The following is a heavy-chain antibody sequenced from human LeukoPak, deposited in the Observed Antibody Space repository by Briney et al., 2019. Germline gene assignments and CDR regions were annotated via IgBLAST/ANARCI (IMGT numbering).Heavy chain of an antibody. V-gene: IGHV3-23*01. D-gene: IGHD6-19*01. CDR1: GFAFSVYA. J-gene: IGHJ5*01. Sequence: GGSLRLPCTASGFAFSVYAMRWPRQPPGEGLEWVSTNISNSGTTSYAASVGGRHTISRDNSMNTLYLQLNNLRAADTATHYCAKPRSGGLAVTADWFHLWGQGTLVVVSS. CDR3: AKPRSGGLAVTADWFHL. CDR2: NISNSGTT.